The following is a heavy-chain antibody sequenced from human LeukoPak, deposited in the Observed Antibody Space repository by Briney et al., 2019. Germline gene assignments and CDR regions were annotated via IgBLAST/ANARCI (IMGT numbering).Heavy chain of an antibody. Sequence: PGGSLRLSCAASGFTFSSYAMHWVRQAPGKGLEWVAVISYDGSNKYYADSVKGRFTISRDNSKNTLYLQMNSLRAEDTAVYYCAKDLHITMVRGVPNWGQGTLVTVSS. CDR2: ISYDGSNK. D-gene: IGHD3-10*01. CDR1: GFTFSSYA. J-gene: IGHJ4*02. V-gene: IGHV3-30-3*01. CDR3: AKDLHITMVRGVPN.